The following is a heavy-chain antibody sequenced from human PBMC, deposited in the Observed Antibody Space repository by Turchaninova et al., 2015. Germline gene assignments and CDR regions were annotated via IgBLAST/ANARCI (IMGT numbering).Heavy chain of an antibody. Sequence: QLQLQESGPGLVKPSETLSLICTVSGGSINSSSYYWGWIRQPPGKGLEWFGTFFYSGGTYYNPSLKSRVTRSVDTSKNHFSLRLSSVTAADTAVYYCARGSRGYSYGWGQGTLVTVSS. CDR1: GGSINSSSYY. D-gene: IGHD5-18*01. CDR3: ARGSRGYSYG. CDR2: FFYSGGT. J-gene: IGHJ4*02. V-gene: IGHV4-39*07.